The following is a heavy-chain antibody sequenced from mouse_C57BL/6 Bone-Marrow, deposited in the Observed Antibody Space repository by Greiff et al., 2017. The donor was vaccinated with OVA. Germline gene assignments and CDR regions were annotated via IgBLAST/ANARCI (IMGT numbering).Heavy chain of an antibody. J-gene: IGHJ3*01. CDR3: ARYPLYGSSYAWFAY. CDR2: IYPGSGST. D-gene: IGHD1-1*01. CDR1: GYTFTSYW. V-gene: IGHV1-55*01. Sequence: VQLQQSGAELVKPGASVKMSCKASGYTFTSYWITWVKQRPGQGLEWIGDIYPGSGSTNYNEKFKSKATLTVDTSSSTAYMQLSSLTSEDSAVYYCARYPLYGSSYAWFAYWGQGTLVTVSA.